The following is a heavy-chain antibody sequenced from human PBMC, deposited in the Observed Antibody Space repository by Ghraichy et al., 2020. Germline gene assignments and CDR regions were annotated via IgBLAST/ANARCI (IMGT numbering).Heavy chain of an antibody. Sequence: GGSLRLSCAASGFTFSSYWMSWVRQAPGKGLEWVANIKQDGSEKYYVDSVKGRFTISRDNAKNSLYLQMNSLRAEDTAVYYCAREIGGHYYGSGAVLIDWGQGTLVTVSS. V-gene: IGHV3-7*03. CDR3: AREIGGHYYGSGAVLID. D-gene: IGHD3-10*01. J-gene: IGHJ4*02. CDR1: GFTFSSYW. CDR2: IKQDGSEK.